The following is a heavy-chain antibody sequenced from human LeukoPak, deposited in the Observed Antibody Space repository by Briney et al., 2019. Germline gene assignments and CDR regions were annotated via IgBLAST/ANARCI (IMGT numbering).Heavy chain of an antibody. CDR2: ISYDGSNK. CDR3: ARDHNGDYELNNFDY. Sequence: GGSLRLSCAASGFTFSSYAMHWVRQAPGKGLEWVAVISYDGSNKYYADSVKGRFTISRDNSKNTLYLQMNSLRAEDTAVYYCARDHNGDYELNNFDYWGQGTLVTVSS. D-gene: IGHD4-17*01. V-gene: IGHV3-30-3*01. CDR1: GFTFSSYA. J-gene: IGHJ4*02.